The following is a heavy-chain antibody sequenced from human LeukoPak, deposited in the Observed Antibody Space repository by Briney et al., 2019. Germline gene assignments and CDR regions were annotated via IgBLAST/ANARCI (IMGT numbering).Heavy chain of an antibody. CDR2: AYYRSKWYS. J-gene: IGHJ4*02. V-gene: IGHV6-1*01. Sequence: SQTLSLTCAISGDSFSSNNAAWNWIRQSPSRGLEWLGRAYYRSKWYSDYAVSVKSRMTINPDTSKNQSSLHLNSVTPEDTAIYYCARGTGTFDYWGQGTLVTVSS. CDR1: GDSFSSNNAA. D-gene: IGHD7-27*01. CDR3: ARGTGTFDY.